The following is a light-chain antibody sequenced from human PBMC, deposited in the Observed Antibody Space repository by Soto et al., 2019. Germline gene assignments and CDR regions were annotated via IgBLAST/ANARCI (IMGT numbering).Light chain of an antibody. CDR2: GAS. CDR1: QSVSSN. CDR3: QQYNNWPPWT. J-gene: IGKJ1*01. V-gene: IGKV3-15*01. Sequence: EIVMTQSPATLSVSPGERATLSCRASQSVSSNLAWYQQKPGQAPRLLIYGASTRATGIPARFSGSGSGTEFTLTISSLQSEECAVYYCQQYNNWPPWTFGQGTKVEIK.